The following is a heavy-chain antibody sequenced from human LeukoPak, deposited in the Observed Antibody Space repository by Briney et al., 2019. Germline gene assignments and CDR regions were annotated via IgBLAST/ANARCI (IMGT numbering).Heavy chain of an antibody. J-gene: IGHJ6*02. D-gene: IGHD3-9*01. CDR1: GYTFTSYA. CDR2: INTNTGNP. Sequence: ASVKVSCKASGYTFTSYAMNWVRQAPGQGLEWMGWINTNTGNPTYAQGFTGRFVFSLDTSVSTAYLQISSLKAEDTAVYYCARVRYYDILTGYLHTGDYCGMDVWGQGTTVTVSS. CDR3: ARVRYYDILTGYLHTGDYCGMDV. V-gene: IGHV7-4-1*02.